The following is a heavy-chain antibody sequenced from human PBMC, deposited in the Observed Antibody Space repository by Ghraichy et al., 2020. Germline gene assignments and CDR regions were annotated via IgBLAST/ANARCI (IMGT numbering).Heavy chain of an antibody. CDR2: IKSKTDGGTT. CDR3: TTVGYSSSYYYGMDV. J-gene: IGHJ6*02. V-gene: IGHV3-15*01. CDR1: GFTFSNAW. Sequence: GESLNISCAASGFTFSNAWMSWVRQAPGKGLEWVGRIKSKTDGGTTDYAAPVKGRFTISRDDSKNTLYLQMNSLKTEDTAVYYCTTVGYSSSYYYGMDVWGQGTTVTVS. D-gene: IGHD6-6*01.